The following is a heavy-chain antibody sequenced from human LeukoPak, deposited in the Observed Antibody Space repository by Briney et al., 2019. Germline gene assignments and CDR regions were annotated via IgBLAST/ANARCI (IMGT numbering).Heavy chain of an antibody. V-gene: IGHV4-39*01. J-gene: IGHJ1*01. CDR3: ARRRYYDSTGYLE. CDR1: GGFISSSSYC. D-gene: IGHD3-22*01. Sequence: PSETLSLTCTISGGFISSSSYCWGWIRQPPGKGLEWIGDIYYSGSTYYNPALKSRVSMSIDTSKNQFSLELRSVAAADTALYYCARRRYYDSTGYLEWGQGTLVTVTS. CDR2: IYYSGST.